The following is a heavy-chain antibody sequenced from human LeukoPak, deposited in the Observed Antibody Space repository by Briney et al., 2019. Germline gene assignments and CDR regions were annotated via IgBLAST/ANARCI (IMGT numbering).Heavy chain of an antibody. J-gene: IGHJ4*02. CDR1: GYTFTGYY. V-gene: IGHV1-2*02. CDR2: INPNSGGT. Sequence: ASVKVSCKASGYTFTGYYMHWVRQAPGQGLGWMGWINPNSGGTNYAQKFQGRVTMTRDTSISTAYMELSRLRSDDTAVYYCARGVESWSDYCDYWGQGTLVTVSS. D-gene: IGHD3-3*01. CDR3: ARGVESWSDYCDY.